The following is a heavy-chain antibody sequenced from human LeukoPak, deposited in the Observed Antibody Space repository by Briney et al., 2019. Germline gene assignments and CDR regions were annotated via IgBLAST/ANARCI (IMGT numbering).Heavy chain of an antibody. CDR2: IYYSGST. V-gene: IGHV4-59*12. J-gene: IGHJ4*02. Sequence: SETLSLTCTVSGGSISSFSWSWIRQPPGKGLEWIGYIYYSGSTKYNPSLKSRVTISVDTSKNNFSLKLSSVTAADTAVYYCARVRGITMIVVADYYFDYWGQGTLVTVSS. D-gene: IGHD3-22*01. CDR3: ARVRGITMIVVADYYFDY. CDR1: GGSISSFS.